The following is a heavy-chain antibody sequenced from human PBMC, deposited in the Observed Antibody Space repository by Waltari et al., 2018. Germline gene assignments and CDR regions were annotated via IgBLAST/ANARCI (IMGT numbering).Heavy chain of an antibody. CDR2: IYTSGST. CDR3: ARASAYYTIDY. Sequence: QVQLQESGPGLVKPSETLSLTCPFSGDFISSSYWIWLRQPPGKGLAWVGYIYTSGSTNYNPSLKSRLTILLDTSKNQFSLKLSSVTAADTAVYYCARASAYYTIDYWGQGTLVTVSS. D-gene: IGHD3-3*01. J-gene: IGHJ4*02. V-gene: IGHV4-4*09. CDR1: GDFISSSY.